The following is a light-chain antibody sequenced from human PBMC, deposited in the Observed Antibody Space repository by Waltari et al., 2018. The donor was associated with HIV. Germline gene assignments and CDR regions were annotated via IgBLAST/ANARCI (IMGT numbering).Light chain of an antibody. CDR1: SSNLGAGYD. J-gene: IGLJ3*02. Sequence: HSVLTQPPSVSGALGQRVTISCTGSSSNLGAGYDVHWYQQRPGTAPKLLIYKNNNRPSGVPDRFSGSKSGTSASLAITGLQAEDEADYHCQSYDSSLSGSRVFGGGTKLTVL. CDR2: KNN. V-gene: IGLV1-40*01. CDR3: QSYDSSLSGSRV.